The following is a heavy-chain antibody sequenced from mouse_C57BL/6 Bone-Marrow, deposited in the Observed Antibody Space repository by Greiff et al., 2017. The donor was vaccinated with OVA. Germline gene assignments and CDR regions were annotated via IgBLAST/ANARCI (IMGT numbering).Heavy chain of an antibody. J-gene: IGHJ1*03. CDR2: IYWDDDK. CDR3: ARSYYYWYFDV. D-gene: IGHD1-1*01. V-gene: IGHV8-12*01. Sequence: QVTLKECGPGILQSSQTLSLTCSFSGFSLSTSGMGVSWIRQPSGKGLEWLAHIYWDDDKRYNPSLKSRLTISKDTSRNQVFLKITSVDTADTATYYCARSYYYWYFDVWGTGTTVTVSS. CDR1: GFSLSTSGMG.